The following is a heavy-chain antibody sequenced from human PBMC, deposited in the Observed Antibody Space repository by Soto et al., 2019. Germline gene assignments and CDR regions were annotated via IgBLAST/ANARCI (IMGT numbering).Heavy chain of an antibody. V-gene: IGHV3-33*01. Sequence: QVQLVESGGGVVQPGRSLRLSCAASGFTFSSYGMHWVRQAPGKGLEWVAVIWYDGSNKYYADSVKGRFTISRDNSKNTLYLQMNSLRAEDTAVYYCARVSEQWLVSAFDIWGQGTMVTVSS. CDR2: IWYDGSNK. D-gene: IGHD6-19*01. J-gene: IGHJ3*02. CDR3: ARVSEQWLVSAFDI. CDR1: GFTFSSYG.